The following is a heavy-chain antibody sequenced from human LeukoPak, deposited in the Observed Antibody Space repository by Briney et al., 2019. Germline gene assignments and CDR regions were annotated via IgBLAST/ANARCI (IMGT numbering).Heavy chain of an antibody. V-gene: IGHV1-24*01. J-gene: IGHJ4*02. Sequence: ASVKVSCKVSGYTLTELSMHWVRQAPGKGLEWMGGFDPEDGETIYAQKFQGRVTMTEDTSTDTAYMELSSLRSEDTAVYYCATVGAYYDSGGYYSRVFDYWGQGTLVTVSS. D-gene: IGHD3-22*01. CDR1: GYTLTELS. CDR3: ATVGAYYDSGGYYSRVFDY. CDR2: FDPEDGET.